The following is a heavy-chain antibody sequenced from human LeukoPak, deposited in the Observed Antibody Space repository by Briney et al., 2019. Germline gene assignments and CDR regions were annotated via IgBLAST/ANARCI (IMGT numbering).Heavy chain of an antibody. CDR1: GFTVSSNY. D-gene: IGHD3-22*01. J-gene: IGHJ1*01. V-gene: IGHV3-53*01. CDR2: IYSGGST. CDR3: ARDSYYYDSSGSPNPEYFQH. Sequence: PGGSLRLSCAASGFTVSSNYMSWVRQAPGTGLERVSVIYSGGSTYYADSVKGRFTITRDISKNTLYLQMNSLRAEDTAVYYCARDSYYYDSSGSPNPEYFQHWGQGTLVTVSS.